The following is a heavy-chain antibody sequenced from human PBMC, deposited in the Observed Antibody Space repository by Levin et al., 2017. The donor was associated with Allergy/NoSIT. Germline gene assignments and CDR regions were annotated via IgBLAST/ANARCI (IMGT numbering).Heavy chain of an antibody. Sequence: SETLSLTCTVSGGSVSSGSYYWSWIRQPPGKGLEWIGDIYYSGSTNYNPSLKSRVTISVDTSKNQFSLKLSSVTAADTAVYYCARGVSWDYEGDAFDIWGQGTMVTVSS. CDR1: GGSVSSGSYY. CDR2: IYYSGST. J-gene: IGHJ3*02. V-gene: IGHV4-61*01. D-gene: IGHD1-26*01. CDR3: ARGVSWDYEGDAFDI.